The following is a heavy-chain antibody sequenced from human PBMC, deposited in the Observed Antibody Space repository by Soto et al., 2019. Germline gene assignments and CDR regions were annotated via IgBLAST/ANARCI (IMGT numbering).Heavy chain of an antibody. CDR2: ISAYNGNT. V-gene: IGHV1-18*01. CDR3: ARVGYCSSTSCPRMTTVTEAAY. CDR1: GYTFTSYG. Sequence: ASVKVSCKASGYTFTSYGISWVRQAPGQGLEWMGWISAYNGNTNYAQKLQGRVTMTTDTSTSTAYMELRSLRSDDTAVYYCARVGYCSSTSCPRMTTVTEAAYWGQGTLVTVSS. D-gene: IGHD2-2*01. J-gene: IGHJ4*02.